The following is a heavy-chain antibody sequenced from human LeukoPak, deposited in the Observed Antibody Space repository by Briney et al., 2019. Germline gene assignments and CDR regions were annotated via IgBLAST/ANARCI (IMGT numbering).Heavy chain of an antibody. CDR1: GDSISSSNTYY. CDR2: IYDSGST. Sequence: SETLSLTCTVSGDSISSSNTYYWGWIRQPPGKGLEWIGSIYDSGSTYYNPSLKSRVTISVDTSKNQFSLKLNSVTAADTAVYYCARHYGPWGQGTLVTVSS. CDR3: ARHYGP. D-gene: IGHD3-10*01. V-gene: IGHV4-39*01. J-gene: IGHJ5*02.